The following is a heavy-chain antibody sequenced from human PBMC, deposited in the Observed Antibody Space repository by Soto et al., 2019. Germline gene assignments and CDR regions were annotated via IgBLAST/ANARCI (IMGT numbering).Heavy chain of an antibody. J-gene: IGHJ6*02. CDR1: GFTFSSYD. Sequence: LRLSCAASGFTFSSYDMHWVRQATGKGLEWVSAIGTAGDTYYPGSVKGRFTISRENAKNSLYLQMNSLRAGDTAVYYCARGMGMDYYYGMDVWGQGTTVTVSS. D-gene: IGHD7-27*01. CDR3: ARGMGMDYYYGMDV. CDR2: IGTAGDT. V-gene: IGHV3-13*01.